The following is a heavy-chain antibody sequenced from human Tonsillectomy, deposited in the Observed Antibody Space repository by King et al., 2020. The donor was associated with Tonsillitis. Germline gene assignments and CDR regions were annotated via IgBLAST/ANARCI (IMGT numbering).Heavy chain of an antibody. J-gene: IGHJ4*02. D-gene: IGHD3-16*02. Sequence: VQLVESGAEVKKPGASVKVSCKASGYTFTSYGISWVRQAPGQGLEWMGWISAYNGNTNYAQNIQSRVTMTTDTSTSTAYMEMRSLRSDDTAVYYCARDLGDYLWGSYHPDYWGQGTLVTVSS. CDR2: ISAYNGNT. CDR1: GYTFTSYG. V-gene: IGHV1-18*04. CDR3: ARDLGDYLWGSYHPDY.